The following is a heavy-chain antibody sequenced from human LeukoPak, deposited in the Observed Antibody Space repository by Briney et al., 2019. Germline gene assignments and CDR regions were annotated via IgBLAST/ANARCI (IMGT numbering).Heavy chain of an antibody. Sequence: SETLSLTCTVSGDSISSFYWTWIRQPPGKGLEWIGEIYHSGSTNYNPSLKSRVTISVDKSKNQFSLKLSSVTAADTAVYSCARLPFNSGYEYFDYWGQGTLVTVSS. CDR2: IYHSGST. V-gene: IGHV4-59*12. J-gene: IGHJ4*02. CDR3: ARLPFNSGYEYFDY. D-gene: IGHD5-12*01. CDR1: GDSISSFY.